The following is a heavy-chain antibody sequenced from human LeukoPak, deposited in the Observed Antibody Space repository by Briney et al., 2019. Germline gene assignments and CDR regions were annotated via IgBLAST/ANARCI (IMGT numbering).Heavy chain of an antibody. D-gene: IGHD3-10*01. Sequence: KTSETLSLTCTVSGGSISSDYWSWIRQPPGKGLEWIGYIYFTGSTDYNPSFKSRVTMSVDTSENQFSLKLNSVTAADTAVYYCARQELAVTSAFDIWGQGTMVTVSS. CDR1: GGSISSDY. CDR3: ARQELAVTSAFDI. J-gene: IGHJ3*02. CDR2: IYFTGST. V-gene: IGHV4-59*01.